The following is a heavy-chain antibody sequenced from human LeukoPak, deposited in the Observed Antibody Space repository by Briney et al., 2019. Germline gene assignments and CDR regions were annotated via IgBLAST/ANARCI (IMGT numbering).Heavy chain of an antibody. CDR2: IYYSGST. D-gene: IGHD3-22*01. Sequence: ASETLSLTCTVSGGSISSSSYYWGWIRQPPGKGLEWIGSIYYSGSTYYNPSLKSRVTISVDTSNNQFSLKLSSVTAADTAVYYCARDSCYYDSSGCRLTFDIWGQGTMVTVSS. J-gene: IGHJ3*02. V-gene: IGHV4-39*07. CDR1: GGSISSSSYY. CDR3: ARDSCYYDSSGCRLTFDI.